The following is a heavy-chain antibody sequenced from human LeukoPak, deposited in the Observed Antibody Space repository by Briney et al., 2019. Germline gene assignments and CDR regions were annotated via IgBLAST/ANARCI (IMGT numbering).Heavy chain of an antibody. CDR2: LAADGSGT. V-gene: IGHV3-74*01. Sequence: GGSLRLSCAASGFTFSSYWMHWVRQAPGMGLVWVSRLAADGSGTNYADSVRGRFTISRDNAKNTVYLQMSSLRAEDTALYYCARDGFTGPRTAYLDHWGQGTLVTVSS. CDR1: GFTFSSYW. CDR3: ARDGFTGPRTAYLDH. D-gene: IGHD2-8*02. J-gene: IGHJ4*01.